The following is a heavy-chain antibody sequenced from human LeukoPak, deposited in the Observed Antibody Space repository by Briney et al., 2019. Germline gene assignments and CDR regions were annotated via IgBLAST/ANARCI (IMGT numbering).Heavy chain of an antibody. Sequence: GGSLRLSCAASGFTFRSYAMIWVRQPPGKGLEWVSSIFPSGGEIHYADSVRGRFTISRDNSKSTLSLQMNSLRAEDTAIYYCATYRQVLLPFESWGQGTLVTVSS. CDR2: IFPSGGEI. D-gene: IGHD2-8*02. CDR1: GFTFRSYA. V-gene: IGHV3-23*01. CDR3: ATYRQVLLPFES. J-gene: IGHJ4*02.